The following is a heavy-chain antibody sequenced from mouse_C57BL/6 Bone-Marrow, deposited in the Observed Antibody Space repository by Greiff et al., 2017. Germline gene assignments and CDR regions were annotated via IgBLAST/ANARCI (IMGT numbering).Heavy chain of an antibody. D-gene: IGHD2-1*01. CDR3: TPRVLWGNSYAMDY. CDR2: LAPVHCDT. V-gene: IGHV14-4*01. Sequence: EVQLQQSVAELVRPGASVKLSCTASGFNIKDDYMHWVKQRPEQGLEWIGWLAPVHCDTEYASKFQGKATITADTSSNTAYLQLSSLTSEDTAVYYCTPRVLWGNSYAMDYWGQGTSVTVSS. J-gene: IGHJ4*01. CDR1: GFNIKDDY.